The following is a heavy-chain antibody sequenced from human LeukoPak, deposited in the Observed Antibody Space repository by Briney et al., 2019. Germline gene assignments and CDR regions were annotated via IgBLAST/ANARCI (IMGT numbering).Heavy chain of an antibody. J-gene: IGHJ3*02. CDR3: ARLGITIFGVVIHDAFDI. D-gene: IGHD3-3*01. Sequence: GESLKISCNSSGYIYTSYWIGWVRQMPGKGLEWMGIIYPGDSDTRYSPSFQGQVTISADKSISTAYLQWSSLKASDTAMYYCARLGITIFGVVIHDAFDIWGQGTMVTVSS. V-gene: IGHV5-51*01. CDR1: GYIYTSYW. CDR2: IYPGDSDT.